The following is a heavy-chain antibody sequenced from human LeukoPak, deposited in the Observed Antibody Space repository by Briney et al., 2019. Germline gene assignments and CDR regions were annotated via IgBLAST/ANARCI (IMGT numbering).Heavy chain of an antibody. CDR3: ARDPDDGSGYPHPYFDY. CDR1: GYTFTGYY. CDR2: INPNSGGT. Sequence: ASVKVSCKASGYTFTGYYMHWVRQVPGQGLEWMGWINPNSGGTNYAQKFQGRVTMTRDTSISTAYMELSRLRSDDTAVCYCARDPDDGSGYPHPYFDYWGQGTLVTVSS. V-gene: IGHV1-2*02. J-gene: IGHJ4*02. D-gene: IGHD3-22*01.